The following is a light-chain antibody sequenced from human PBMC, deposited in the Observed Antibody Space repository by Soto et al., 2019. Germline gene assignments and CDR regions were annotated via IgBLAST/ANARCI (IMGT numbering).Light chain of an antibody. Sequence: QSALTQPPSASGSLGQSVTISCTGTSRDVGGYNYVSWYQQHPGKAPKLMIYEVSKRPSGVPDRFSGSKSGSTASLTVSGLQAEDEADYYCYSYAGGNNVFGTGTRSPS. CDR1: SRDVGGYNY. CDR3: YSYAGGNNV. V-gene: IGLV2-8*01. J-gene: IGLJ1*01. CDR2: EVS.